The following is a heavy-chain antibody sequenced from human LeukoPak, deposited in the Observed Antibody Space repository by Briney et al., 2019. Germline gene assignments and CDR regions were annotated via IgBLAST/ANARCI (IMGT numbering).Heavy chain of an antibody. J-gene: IGHJ4*02. CDR3: AKDMAVAGLY. CDR2: ISYDGSNK. CDR1: GFTFSSHG. Sequence: PGRSLRLSCAASGFTFSSHGMHWVRQAPGKGLEWVAVISYDGSNKYYADSVKGRFTISRDNSKNTLYLQMNSLRAEDTAVYYCAKDMAVAGLYWGQGTLVTVSS. V-gene: IGHV3-30*18. D-gene: IGHD6-19*01.